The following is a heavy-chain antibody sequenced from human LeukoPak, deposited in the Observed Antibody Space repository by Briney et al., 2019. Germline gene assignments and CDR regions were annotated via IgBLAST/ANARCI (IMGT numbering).Heavy chain of an antibody. V-gene: IGHV4-34*01. D-gene: IGHD3-10*01. Sequence: PSETLSLTCAVYGGSFSGYYWSWIRQPPGKGLEWIGEINHSGSTNYNPSLESRVTISVDTSKNQFSLKLSSVTAADTAVYYCASTRGFNYWGQGTLVTVSS. CDR3: ASTRGFNY. CDR2: INHSGST. CDR1: GGSFSGYY. J-gene: IGHJ4*02.